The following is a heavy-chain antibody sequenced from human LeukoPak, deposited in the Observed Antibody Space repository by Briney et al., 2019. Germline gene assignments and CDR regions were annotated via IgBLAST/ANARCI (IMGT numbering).Heavy chain of an antibody. CDR1: GYTFTGYY. J-gene: IGHJ4*02. Sequence: GASVKVSCKASGYTFTGYYLHWVRQAPGQGLEWMGWINPKTGGTKYAQKFQGRVTMTRDTSISTAYMELSRLRSDDTAVYYCASGGNSQFVEKVTYFDYWGQGTLVTVSS. D-gene: IGHD4-23*01. CDR2: INPKTGGT. CDR3: ASGGNSQFVEKVTYFDY. V-gene: IGHV1-2*02.